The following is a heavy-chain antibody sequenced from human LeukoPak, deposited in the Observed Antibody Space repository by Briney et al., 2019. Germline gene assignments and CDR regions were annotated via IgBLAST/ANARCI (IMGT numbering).Heavy chain of an antibody. Sequence: GGSLRLSCAASGFTFSSYAMSWVRQAPGKGLEWVSGISSSDGTTYYADSVKGRFIISRDNSKNTLFLQMSSLRAEDTAIYYCAKNRFLEWSRFFDYWGQGTLVTVSS. CDR2: ISSSDGTT. D-gene: IGHD3-3*01. J-gene: IGHJ4*02. CDR1: GFTFSSYA. V-gene: IGHV3-23*01. CDR3: AKNRFLEWSRFFDY.